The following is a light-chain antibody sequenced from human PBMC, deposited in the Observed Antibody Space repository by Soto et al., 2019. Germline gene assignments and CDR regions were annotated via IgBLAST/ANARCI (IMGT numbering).Light chain of an antibody. CDR1: SSDVGSYNL. V-gene: IGLV2-23*03. CDR3: GSDACSSTFTVV. J-gene: IGLJ2*01. Sequence: QSALTQPASVSGSPGQSITISCTGTSSDVGSYNLVSWYQQHPGKAPKLMIYEGSKRPSGVSNRFSGSKSGNTAALTISGLQAEDEADYYCGSDACSSTFTVVFGGGTKVTVL. CDR2: EGS.